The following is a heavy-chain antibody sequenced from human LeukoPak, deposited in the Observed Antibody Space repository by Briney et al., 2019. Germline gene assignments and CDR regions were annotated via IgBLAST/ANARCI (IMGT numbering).Heavy chain of an antibody. Sequence: PAGSLRLSCAASGFTLSYYSMNWVRQAPGKGLEWVPYISSGTTTMYYADSVKGRFTISRDNAKNSLYLQMNSLRDEDTAVYYCATERSGWFDPWGQGTLVTVSS. J-gene: IGHJ5*02. CDR3: ATERSGWFDP. CDR1: GFTLSYYS. CDR2: ISSGTTTM. V-gene: IGHV3-48*02. D-gene: IGHD3-3*01.